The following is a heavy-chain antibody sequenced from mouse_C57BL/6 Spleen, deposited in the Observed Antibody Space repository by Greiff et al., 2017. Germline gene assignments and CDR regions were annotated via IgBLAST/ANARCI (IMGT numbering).Heavy chain of an antibody. CDR1: GYTFTDYY. CDR3: ESYYGSSGDY. J-gene: IGHJ2*01. D-gene: IGHD1-1*01. Sequence: EVQLQQSGPELVKPGASVKISCKASGYTFTDYYMNWVKQSHGKSLEWIGDINPNNGGTSYNQKFKGKATLTVDKSSSTAYMELRSLTSEDSAVYYCESYYGSSGDYWGQGTTLTVSS. CDR2: INPNNGGT. V-gene: IGHV1-26*01.